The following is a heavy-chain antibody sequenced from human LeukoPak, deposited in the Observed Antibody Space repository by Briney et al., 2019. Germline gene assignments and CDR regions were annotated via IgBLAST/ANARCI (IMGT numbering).Heavy chain of an antibody. J-gene: IGHJ5*02. CDR1: GGSISSGDYY. CDR2: IYYSGST. Sequence: SETLSLTCTVSGGSISSGDYYWSWIRQPPGKGLEWIGYIYYSGSTYYNPSLKSRVTISVDTSKNQFSLKLSSVTAADTAVYYCASHLHVLGDWFDPWGQGTLVTVSS. CDR3: ASHLHVLGDWFDP. V-gene: IGHV4-30-4*01. D-gene: IGHD3-16*01.